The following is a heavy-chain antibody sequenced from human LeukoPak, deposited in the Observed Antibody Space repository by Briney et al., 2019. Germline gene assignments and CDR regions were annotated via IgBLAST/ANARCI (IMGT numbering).Heavy chain of an antibody. V-gene: IGHV3-7*01. CDR3: ARDRESIAARPNWFDP. CDR2: IKQDGSEK. Sequence: PGGSLRLSCAASGFTFSSYWMSWVRQAPGKGLEWVANIKQDGSEKYYVDSVKGRFTISRDNAKNSLYLQMNSLRAEDTAVYYCARDRESIAARPNWFDPWGQGTLVTVSS. CDR1: GFTFSSYW. D-gene: IGHD6-6*01. J-gene: IGHJ5*02.